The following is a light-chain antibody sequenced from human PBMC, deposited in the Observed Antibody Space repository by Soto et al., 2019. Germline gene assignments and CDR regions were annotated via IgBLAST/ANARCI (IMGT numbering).Light chain of an antibody. Sequence: EIVLTQSPGTLSLSPGERATLSCRASHSVISSYLAWYQQKPGQAPRLLIYDASTRATGIPDRFSGSGSGTDFTLTISRLEPEDFAIYYCQQYGTSPGTFGQGTKVEIK. V-gene: IGKV3-20*01. CDR1: HSVISSY. J-gene: IGKJ1*01. CDR2: DAS. CDR3: QQYGTSPGT.